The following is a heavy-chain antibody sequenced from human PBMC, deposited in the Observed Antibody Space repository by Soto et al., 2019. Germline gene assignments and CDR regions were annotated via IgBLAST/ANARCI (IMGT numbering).Heavy chain of an antibody. V-gene: IGHV4-59*01. D-gene: IGHD1-26*01. CDR2: IYYSGST. CDR1: GGSISSYY. J-gene: IGHJ3*02. CDR3: ARYSGSYYDHDAFDI. Sequence: SETLSLTCTVSGGSISSYYWSCIRQPPGKGLEWIGYIYYSGSTNYNPSLKSRVTISVDTSKNQFSLKLSSVTAADTAVYYCARYSGSYYDHDAFDIWGQGTMVTVPS.